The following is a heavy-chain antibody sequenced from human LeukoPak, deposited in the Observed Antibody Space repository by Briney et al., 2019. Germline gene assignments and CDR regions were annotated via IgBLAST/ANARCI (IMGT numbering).Heavy chain of an antibody. V-gene: IGHV3-21*01. CDR1: GFTFSSYS. J-gene: IGHJ6*03. Sequence: GGSLRRYGAASGFTFSSYSMNWVRQAPGKGLEWVSSISSSSSYIYYADSVKVRFTISRDNAKNSLYLQMNSLRAEDTAVYYCAREHYDILTGYSDYYMDVWGKGTTVTVSS. CDR3: AREHYDILTGYSDYYMDV. D-gene: IGHD3-9*01. CDR2: ISSSSSYI.